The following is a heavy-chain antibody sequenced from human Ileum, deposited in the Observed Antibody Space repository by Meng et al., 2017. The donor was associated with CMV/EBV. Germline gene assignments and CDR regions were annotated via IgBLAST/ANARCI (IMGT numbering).Heavy chain of an antibody. CDR2: IYPGDSDT. Sequence: GGSLRLSCKGSGYSFTSYWIGWVRQMPGKGLEWMGIIYPGDSDTRYSPSFQGQVTISADKSISTAYLQWSSLKASDTAMYYCARAGIGGSDAFDIWGQGTMVTVSS. J-gene: IGHJ3*02. CDR3: ARAGIGGSDAFDI. V-gene: IGHV5-51*01. CDR1: GYSFTSYW. D-gene: IGHD1-1*01.